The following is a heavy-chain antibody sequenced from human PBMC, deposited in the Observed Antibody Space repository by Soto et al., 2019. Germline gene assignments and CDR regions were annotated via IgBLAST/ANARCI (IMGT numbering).Heavy chain of an antibody. D-gene: IGHD3-22*01. J-gene: IGHJ5*02. Sequence: ASVKVSCKASGYTFTSYDINWVRQATGQGLEWMGWMNPNSANTGYAQKFQGRVTMTRNTSISTAYMELSSLRSEDTAVYYCARPIQYYFDTSAQSAWFDPWGQGTLVTVSS. CDR2: MNPNSANT. V-gene: IGHV1-8*01. CDR1: GYTFTSYD. CDR3: ARPIQYYFDTSAQSAWFDP.